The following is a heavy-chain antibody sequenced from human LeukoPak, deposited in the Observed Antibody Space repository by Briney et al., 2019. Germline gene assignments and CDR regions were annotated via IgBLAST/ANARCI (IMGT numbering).Heavy chain of an antibody. V-gene: IGHV4-39*07. CDR1: GVSITSTTYY. Sequence: SETLSLTCTVSGVSITSTTYYWSWIRQPPGKGLEWIGEINHSGSTNYNPSLKSRVTISVDTSKNQFSLKLSSVTAADTAVYYCARGDYGDYFFDYWGQGTLVTVSS. CDR2: INHSGST. J-gene: IGHJ4*02. D-gene: IGHD4-17*01. CDR3: ARGDYGDYFFDY.